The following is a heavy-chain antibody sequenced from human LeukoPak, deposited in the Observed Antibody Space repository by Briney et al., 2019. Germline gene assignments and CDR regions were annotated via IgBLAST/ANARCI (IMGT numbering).Heavy chain of an antibody. Sequence: SSETLSLTCTVSGGSISSSSYYWGWIRQPPGKGLEWIGSIYYSGSTYYNPSLKSRVTISVDTSKNQFSLKLSSVTAADTAAYYCAREMVGSTVKRGIYYFDYWGQGTLVTVSS. J-gene: IGHJ4*02. CDR2: IYYSGST. CDR1: GGSISSSSYY. D-gene: IGHD2-8*01. CDR3: AREMVGSTVKRGIYYFDY. V-gene: IGHV4-39*07.